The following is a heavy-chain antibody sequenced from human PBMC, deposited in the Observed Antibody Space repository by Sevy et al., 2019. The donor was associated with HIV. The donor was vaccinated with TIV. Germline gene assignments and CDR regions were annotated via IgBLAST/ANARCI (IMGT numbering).Heavy chain of an antibody. Sequence: ASVKVSCKASGGTFSKYAITWVRQAPGQRLEWMGGIIPVFGTANYAQKFQGRVTITADESTSTVYMELSSLRSEDTAVYYCARDRGFSSTSEYGMDVWGQGTTVTVSS. CDR1: GGTFSKYA. J-gene: IGHJ6*02. V-gene: IGHV1-69*13. CDR2: IIPVFGTA. CDR3: ARDRGFSSTSEYGMDV. D-gene: IGHD2-2*01.